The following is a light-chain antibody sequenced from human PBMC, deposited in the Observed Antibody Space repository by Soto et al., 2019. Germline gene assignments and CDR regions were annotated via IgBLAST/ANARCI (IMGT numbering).Light chain of an antibody. CDR1: QSVLYSSNNKNY. J-gene: IGKJ4*01. CDR3: QQYYSTPLT. V-gene: IGKV4-1*01. Sequence: DIVMTQSPDSLAVSLGERATINCKSSQSVLYSSNNKNYLAWYQQKPGQPPKLLIYWASTRESGVPDRFSGSGFGTDFTLTISSLQAEDVDVYYCQQYYSTPLTFGGGTKVEIK. CDR2: WAS.